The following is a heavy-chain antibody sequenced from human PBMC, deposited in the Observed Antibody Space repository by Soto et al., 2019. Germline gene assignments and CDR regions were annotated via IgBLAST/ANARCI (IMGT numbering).Heavy chain of an antibody. CDR3: ARLYYYDSSGYYYFDY. Sequence: HITLKESGPPLVKPTQPLTLTCPFFGFSLSAIGVGVGWIRQPPGKALEWLALIYWNDEKCYSLSVKSRLTITKDTAKIQVVPTMTNMDAVDTATYYCARLYYYDSSGYYYFDYWSKGTLDTVSA. CDR2: IYWNDEK. J-gene: IGHJ4*02. CDR1: GFSLSAIGVG. V-gene: IGHV2-5*01. D-gene: IGHD3-22*01.